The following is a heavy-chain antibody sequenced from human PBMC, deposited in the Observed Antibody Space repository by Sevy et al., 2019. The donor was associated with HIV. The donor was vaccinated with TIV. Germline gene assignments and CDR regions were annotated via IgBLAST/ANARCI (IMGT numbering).Heavy chain of an antibody. CDR2: IWYEGINK. CDR1: GFXFSTYG. Sequence: GGSLRLSCTASGFXFSTYGMXWVRQAPGKGLEWVAIIWYEGINKDYAEPVKGRFTISRDNSKNTLYLQMNSLRVDDTAVYYCAREXRSSGIDXXGQGTLVTVSS. CDR3: AREXRSSGIDX. V-gene: IGHV3-33*01. D-gene: IGHD3-10*01. J-gene: IGHJ4*01.